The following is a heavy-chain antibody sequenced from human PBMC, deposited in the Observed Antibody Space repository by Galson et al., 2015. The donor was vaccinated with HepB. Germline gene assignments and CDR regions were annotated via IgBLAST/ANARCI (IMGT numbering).Heavy chain of an antibody. Sequence: SVKVSCKASGGTFSSYTISWVRQAPGQGLEWMGRIIPILGIATYAQKFQGRVTITADKSTSTAYMELSSLRSEDTAVYYCAREGDAYCGGDCYLNYYGMDVWGQGTTVTVSS. D-gene: IGHD2-21*02. V-gene: IGHV1-69*04. J-gene: IGHJ6*02. CDR3: AREGDAYCGGDCYLNYYGMDV. CDR2: IIPILGIA. CDR1: GGTFSSYT.